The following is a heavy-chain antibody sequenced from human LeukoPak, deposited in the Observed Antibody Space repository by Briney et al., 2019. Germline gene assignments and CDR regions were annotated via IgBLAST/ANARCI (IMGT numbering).Heavy chain of an antibody. CDR2: IYYSGST. CDR1: GGSISSSSYY. D-gene: IGHD3-10*01. CDR3: ARGEPDGSGSYYNIPQWFDP. V-gene: IGHV4-39*07. Sequence: SETLSLTCTVSGGSISSSSYYWGWIRQPPGKGLEWIGSIYYSGSTYYNPSLKSRVTISVDTSKNQFSLKLSSVTAADTAVYYCARGEPDGSGSYYNIPQWFDPWGQGTLVTVSS. J-gene: IGHJ5*02.